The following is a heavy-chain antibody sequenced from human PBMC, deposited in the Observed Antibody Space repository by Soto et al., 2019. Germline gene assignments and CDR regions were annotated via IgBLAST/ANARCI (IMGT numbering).Heavy chain of an antibody. CDR2: ISYDGSNK. V-gene: IGHV3-30-3*01. CDR1: GFTFSSYA. CDR3: ARDPSAVAGSYFDY. J-gene: IGHJ4*02. Sequence: GGSLRFSCAASGFTFSSYAMHWVRQAPGKGLEWVAVISYDGSNKYYADSVKGRFTISRDNSKNTLYLQMNSLRAEDTAVYYCARDPSAVAGSYFDYWGQGTLVTVSS. D-gene: IGHD6-19*01.